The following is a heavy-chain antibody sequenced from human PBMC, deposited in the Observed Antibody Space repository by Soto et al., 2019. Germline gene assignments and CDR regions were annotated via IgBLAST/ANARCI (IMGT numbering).Heavy chain of an antibody. Sequence: SETLSLTCTVSGGSISSGDYYWSWIRQPPGKGLEWIGYIYYSGSTYYNPSLKSRVTISVDTSKNQFSLKLSSVTAADTAVYYCARMGSAGEDPTPRNWFDPWGQGTPVTVAS. V-gene: IGHV4-30-4*02. D-gene: IGHD3-16*01. CDR3: ARMGSAGEDPTPRNWFDP. CDR2: IYYSGST. CDR1: GGSISSGDYY. J-gene: IGHJ5*02.